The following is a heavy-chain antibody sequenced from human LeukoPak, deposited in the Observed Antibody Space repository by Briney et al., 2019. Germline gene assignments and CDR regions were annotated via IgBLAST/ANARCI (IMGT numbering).Heavy chain of an antibody. V-gene: IGHV4-39*01. Sequence: SETLSLTCTVSGGSISISSYYWGWIRQPPGKGLEWIGSIYYSGSTYYNPSLKSRVTISVDTSKNQFSLKLSSVTAADTAVYYGARQIRTYSSGWYNWSDPWGQGTLVTVSS. CDR2: IYYSGST. CDR1: GGSISISSYY. J-gene: IGHJ5*02. CDR3: ARQIRTYSSGWYNWSDP. D-gene: IGHD6-19*01.